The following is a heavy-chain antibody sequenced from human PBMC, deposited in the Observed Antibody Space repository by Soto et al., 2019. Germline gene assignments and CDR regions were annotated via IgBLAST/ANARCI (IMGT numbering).Heavy chain of an antibody. CDR1: GGYISSYY. CDR3: ARHSAPYADFDC. D-gene: IGHD3-16*01. Sequence: QVQLQESGPGLVKPSETRSLTCTVAGGYISSYYWSWIRQPPGKGPEWIGYIYYSGSTNYNPSLNSRVTISVDTSKNQFSLKLSSVTAADTAVYYCARHSAPYADFDCWGQGTLVTVSS. V-gene: IGHV4-59*08. CDR2: IYYSGST. J-gene: IGHJ4*02.